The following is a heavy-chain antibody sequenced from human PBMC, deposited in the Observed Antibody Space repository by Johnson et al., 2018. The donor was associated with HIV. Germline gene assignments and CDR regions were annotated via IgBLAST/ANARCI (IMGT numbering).Heavy chain of an antibody. V-gene: IGHV3-11*04. D-gene: IGHD3-22*01. Sequence: VQLVESGGGLVKPGGSLRLSCAASGFTFSDYYMSWIRQAPGKGLEWVSYISSSGSTIYYTDSVKGRFTISRDSSKNTLYLQMNSLRAEDTAVYYCARGGRVYDSSGYYAFDIWGQGTMVTVSS. J-gene: IGHJ3*02. CDR2: ISSSGSTI. CDR1: GFTFSDYY. CDR3: ARGGRVYDSSGYYAFDI.